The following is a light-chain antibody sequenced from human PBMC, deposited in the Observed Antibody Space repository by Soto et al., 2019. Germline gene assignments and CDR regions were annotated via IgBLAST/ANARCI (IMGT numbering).Light chain of an antibody. Sequence: DIQMTQSPSSVSASVGDRVTITCRASQGISSWLAWYQKKPGKAPNLLIYAASSLQSGVPSRFSGSESGTDFTLTISSLQPEDCAISFCQQANRFPITFGQGTRLEIK. V-gene: IGKV1-12*01. CDR3: QQANRFPIT. J-gene: IGKJ5*01. CDR1: QGISSW. CDR2: AAS.